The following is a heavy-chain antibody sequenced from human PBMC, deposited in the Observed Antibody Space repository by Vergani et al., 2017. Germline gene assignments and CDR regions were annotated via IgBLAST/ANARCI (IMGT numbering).Heavy chain of an antibody. J-gene: IGHJ6*02. CDR2: IVVGSGNT. V-gene: IGHV1-69*04. CDR1: GGTFSSYA. Sequence: QVQLVQSGAEVKKPGSSVKVSCKASGGTFSSYAISWVRQAPGQGLEWIGWIVVGSGNTNYAQKFQERVTITRDMSTSTAYMERSSLRSEDTAVYYCARALCAGSSSGLFYYYGMDVWGQGTTVTVSS. D-gene: IGHD6-13*01. CDR3: ARALCAGSSSGLFYYYGMDV.